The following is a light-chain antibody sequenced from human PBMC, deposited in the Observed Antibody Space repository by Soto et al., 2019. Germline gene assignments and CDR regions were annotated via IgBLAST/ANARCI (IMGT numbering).Light chain of an antibody. CDR3: QQDGSSGT. CDR2: GAS. J-gene: IGKJ1*01. Sequence: DIVLTQSPGTLSLSPGERATLSCRARQSVASRNLAWYQQKPGQAPRILIYGASNRATGIPDRFSGSGSGADSTLTISRLEAEDFAVYYCQQDGSSGTFGQGTKVDIK. V-gene: IGKV3-20*01. CDR1: QSVASRN.